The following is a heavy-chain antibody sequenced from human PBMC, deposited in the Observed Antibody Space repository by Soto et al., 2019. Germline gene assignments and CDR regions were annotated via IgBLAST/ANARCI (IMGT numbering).Heavy chain of an antibody. V-gene: IGHV3-30*18. J-gene: IGHJ4*02. D-gene: IGHD2-15*01. CDR1: GFTSSSYG. Sequence: QVQLVESGGGVVQPGRSLRLSCAASGFTSSSYGMHWVRQAPGKGLEWVAVISYDGSNKYYADSVKGRFTISRDNSKNALYLQMNSLRAEDTAVYYCAKDRNIVVVVAPLDYWGQGTLVTVSS. CDR3: AKDRNIVVVVAPLDY. CDR2: ISYDGSNK.